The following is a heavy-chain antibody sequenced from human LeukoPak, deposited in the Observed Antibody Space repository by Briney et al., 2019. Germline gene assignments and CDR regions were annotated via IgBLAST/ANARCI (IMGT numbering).Heavy chain of an antibody. CDR1: GFTFSDYY. V-gene: IGHV3-11*01. Sequence: GGSLRLSCAASGFTFSDYYMSWIRQAPGKGLEWVSYISSSGSTIYYADSVKGRFTISRDNAKNSLYLQMNSLRAEDTAVYYCATPRVAYCGGDCPLDYWGQGTLVTVSS. J-gene: IGHJ4*02. CDR3: ATPRVAYCGGDCPLDY. D-gene: IGHD2-21*02. CDR2: ISSSGSTI.